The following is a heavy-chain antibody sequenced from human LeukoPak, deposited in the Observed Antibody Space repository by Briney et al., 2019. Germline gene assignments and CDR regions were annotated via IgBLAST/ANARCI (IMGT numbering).Heavy chain of an antibody. CDR3: ARGRLQLWSFPLPYNHYAIDV. V-gene: IGHV4-34*01. D-gene: IGHD5-18*01. J-gene: IGHJ6*02. Sequence: PTETLSLTCAVSGESFSGYFWTWIRQPPGKGPEWIGESNHFGSTDYNPSLKSRVTISVDTSKKQFSLSVRSVTDADTAVYFCARGRLQLWSFPLPYNHYAIDVWGQGTTVTVSS. CDR1: GESFSGYF. CDR2: SNHFGST.